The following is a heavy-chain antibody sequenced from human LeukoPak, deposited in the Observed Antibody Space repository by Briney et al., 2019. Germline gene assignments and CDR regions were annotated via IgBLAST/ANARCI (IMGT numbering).Heavy chain of an antibody. Sequence: SETLSLTCAVYGGSFSGYYWSWIRQPPGKGLEWIGEINHSGSTNYSPSLKSRVTISVDTSKNQFSLKLSSVTAADTAVYYCARGRSGWNFDYWGQGTLVTVSS. CDR3: ARGRSGWNFDY. CDR2: INHSGST. V-gene: IGHV4-34*01. CDR1: GGSFSGYY. D-gene: IGHD6-19*01. J-gene: IGHJ4*02.